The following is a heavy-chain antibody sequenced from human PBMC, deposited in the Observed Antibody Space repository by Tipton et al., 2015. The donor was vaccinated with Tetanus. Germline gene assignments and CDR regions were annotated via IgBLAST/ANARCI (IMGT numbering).Heavy chain of an antibody. D-gene: IGHD6-19*01. J-gene: IGHJ3*02. CDR1: GGSISSFY. Sequence: TLSLTCTVSGGSISSFYWTWIRQPPGKGLEWIGYIFDTGSTNYNPSLKSRVTMSVDTSKNQFSLKLSSVTAADTAVYYCARIGWLQQNKPAFDIWSQGTVVTVSS. CDR3: ARIGWLQQNKPAFDI. CDR2: IFDTGST. V-gene: IGHV4-59*01.